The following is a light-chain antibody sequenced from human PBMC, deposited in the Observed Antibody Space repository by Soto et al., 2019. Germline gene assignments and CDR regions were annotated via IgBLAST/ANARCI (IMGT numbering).Light chain of an antibody. CDR1: QSVSSY. J-gene: IGKJ1*01. V-gene: IGKV3-11*01. Sequence: EIVLTQSPATLSLSPGERATLSCRASQSVSSYLAWYQQKPGQAPRLLIYDASNRATGITARFSGIGSGTDFTLTISSLEPEDFAVYDCQQRSNLPRTFGQGTKVEIK. CDR3: QQRSNLPRT. CDR2: DAS.